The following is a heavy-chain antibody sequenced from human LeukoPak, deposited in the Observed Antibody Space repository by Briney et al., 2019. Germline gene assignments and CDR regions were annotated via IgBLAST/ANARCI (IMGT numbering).Heavy chain of an antibody. J-gene: IGHJ4*02. D-gene: IGHD2-15*01. CDR1: GYTFTSYD. V-gene: IGHV1-8*01. Sequence: ASVKVSCKASGYTFTSYDINWVRQATGQGLEWMGWMNPNSGNTGYAQKFQGRVTMTRNTSISTAYMELSSLRSEDTAVYYCARDIGYCSGGSCYSDYWGQGTLVTVSS. CDR2: MNPNSGNT. CDR3: ARDIGYCSGGSCYSDY.